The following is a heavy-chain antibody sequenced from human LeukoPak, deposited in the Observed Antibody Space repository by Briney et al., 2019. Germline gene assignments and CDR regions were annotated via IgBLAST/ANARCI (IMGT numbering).Heavy chain of an antibody. V-gene: IGHV5-51*01. D-gene: IGHD3-9*01. CDR2: IYPDDSDT. J-gene: IGHJ4*02. CDR3: ARQADYNLLTGYYKGHLDY. Sequence: PGESLKISCKASGYSLTAYWIAWVRQMPGKGLEWMGIIYPDDSDTRYSPSFRGQVTISADKSISTAYLQWSSLRAPDTAVYYCARQADYNLLTGYYKGHLDYRGQGTLVTVSS. CDR1: GYSLTAYW.